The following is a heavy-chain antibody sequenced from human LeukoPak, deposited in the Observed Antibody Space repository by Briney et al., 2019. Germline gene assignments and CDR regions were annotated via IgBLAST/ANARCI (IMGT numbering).Heavy chain of an antibody. J-gene: IGHJ3*02. Sequence: SETLSLTCTVSGGSISSSSYYWGWIRQPPGKGLEWIGSIYYSGSTYYNPSLKSRVTISVDTSKNQFSLKLKPVTAADTAVYYCARHKGGYGRDAFDIWGQGTMVTVSS. D-gene: IGHD5-18*01. CDR3: ARHKGGYGRDAFDI. CDR2: IYYSGST. CDR1: GGSISSSSYY. V-gene: IGHV4-39*01.